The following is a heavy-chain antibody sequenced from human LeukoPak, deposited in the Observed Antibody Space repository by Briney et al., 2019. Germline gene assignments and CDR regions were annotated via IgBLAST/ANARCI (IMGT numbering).Heavy chain of an antibody. D-gene: IGHD1-1*01. CDR2: ISSSSSYI. Sequence: GGSLRLSCAASGFTFSSYSMNWVRQAPGKGLEWVSSISSSSSYIYYADSVKGRFTISRDNAKNSLYLQMNSLRAEDTAVYYCARDNWNDDGLDYWGREPWSPSPQ. CDR3: ARDNWNDDGLDY. CDR1: GFTFSSYS. V-gene: IGHV3-21*01. J-gene: IGHJ4*02.